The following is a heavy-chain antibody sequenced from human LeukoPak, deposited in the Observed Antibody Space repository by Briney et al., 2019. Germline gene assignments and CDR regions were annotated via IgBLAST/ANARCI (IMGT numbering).Heavy chain of an antibody. D-gene: IGHD6-19*01. CDR2: INTNTGNP. CDR1: GYTFTSYA. Sequence: ASVKVSCKASGYTFTSYAMNWVRQAPGQGLEWMGWINTNTGNPTYAQGFTGRFVFSLDTSVSTAYLQISSLKAEDTAVYYCARRGIAVAGTHYYYYYGMDVWGQGTTVTVSS. V-gene: IGHV7-4-1*02. J-gene: IGHJ6*02. CDR3: ARRGIAVAGTHYYYYYGMDV.